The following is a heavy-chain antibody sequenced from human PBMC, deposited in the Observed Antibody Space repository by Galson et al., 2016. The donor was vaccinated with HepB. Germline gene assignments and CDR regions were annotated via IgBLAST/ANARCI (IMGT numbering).Heavy chain of an antibody. V-gene: IGHV3-30*04. CDR2: ISYDGRKK. J-gene: IGHJ4*02. CDR3: AKGRTGTTGPVEY. Sequence: SLRLSCAASGFTFGSYAMHWVRQAPGKGLEWVALISYDGRKKYYADSVKGRFTISRDNSKNTLYLQMNSLRDEDTAVYYCAKGRTGTTGPVEYWGQGTLVTVSS. D-gene: IGHD1-1*01. CDR1: GFTFGSYA.